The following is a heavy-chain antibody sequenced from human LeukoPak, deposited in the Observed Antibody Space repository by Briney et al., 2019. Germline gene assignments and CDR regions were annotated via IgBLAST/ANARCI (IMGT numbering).Heavy chain of an antibody. CDR1: DGSFSGYY. CDR2: INHSGST. Sequence: PSETLSLTCAVYDGSFSGYYWSWIRQPPGKGLEWIGEINHSGSTNYNPSLKSRVTISVDTSKNQFSLKLSSVTAADTAVYYCARGRVLTYYYGSSGYYCDYWGQGTLVTVSS. V-gene: IGHV4-34*01. CDR3: ARGRVLTYYYGSSGYYCDY. J-gene: IGHJ4*02. D-gene: IGHD3-22*01.